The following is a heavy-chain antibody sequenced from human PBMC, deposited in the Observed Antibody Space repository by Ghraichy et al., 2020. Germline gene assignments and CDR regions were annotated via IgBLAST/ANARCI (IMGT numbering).Heavy chain of an antibody. CDR2: ISISSTTT. V-gene: IGHV3-23*01. CDR3: AYLFSFDY. J-gene: IGHJ4*02. Sequence: GESLNISCAASGFTFKNYAMSWVRQAPGKGLEWVSSISISSTTTYYADSVKGRFTISRDNSKNTLFLQMNSLRAEDTAVYYCAYLFSFDYWGQGTLVTVSS. CDR1: GFTFKNYA. D-gene: IGHD2-21*01.